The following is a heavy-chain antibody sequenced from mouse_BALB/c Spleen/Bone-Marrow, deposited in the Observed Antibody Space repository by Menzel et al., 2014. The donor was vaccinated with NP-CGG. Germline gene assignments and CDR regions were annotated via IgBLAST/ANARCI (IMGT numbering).Heavy chain of an antibody. D-gene: IGHD1-3*01. CDR1: GFNIKDTY. Sequence: QLQQSGAELVKPGASVKLSCSASGFNIKDTYMHWVKQRPEQGLEWIGRIDPANGNTKYDPKFQDKATITADTSSNTVDLQLSSLTFEDTAVYYCARQEFAIYWYFDVWGAGTTVTVSS. CDR2: IDPANGNT. V-gene: IGHV14-3*02. J-gene: IGHJ1*01. CDR3: ARQEFAIYWYFDV.